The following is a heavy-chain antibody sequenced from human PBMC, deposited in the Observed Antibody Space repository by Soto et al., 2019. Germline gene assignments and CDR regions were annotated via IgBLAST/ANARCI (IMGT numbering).Heavy chain of an antibody. CDR2: TYHSGST. CDR3: ARDSVEPWRILVD. D-gene: IGHD6-19*01. J-gene: IGHJ4*02. CDR1: DHSISSGNW. Sequence: TLSLTCASSDHSISSGNWWWRVRQPPGNGLEWSMETYHSGSTNYNPSLKSRVTISVDKSKNHFSLKLSSVTAAYTAVYYSARDSVEPWRILVDWRQGTV. V-gene: IGHV4-4*02.